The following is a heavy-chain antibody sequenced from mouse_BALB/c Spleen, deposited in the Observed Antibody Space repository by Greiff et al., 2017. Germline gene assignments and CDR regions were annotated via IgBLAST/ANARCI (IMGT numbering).Heavy chain of an antibody. CDR3: ARGTDITTVVATFDY. D-gene: IGHD1-1*01. CDR2: ISSGGST. CDR1: GFTFSSYA. V-gene: IGHV5-6-5*01. J-gene: IGHJ2*01. Sequence: EVMLVESGGGLVKPGGSLKLSCAASGFTFSSYAMSWVRQTPEKRLEWVASISSGGSTYYPDSVKGRFTIARDNARNILYLQMSSLRSEDTAMYYCARGTDITTVVATFDYWGQGTTLTVSS.